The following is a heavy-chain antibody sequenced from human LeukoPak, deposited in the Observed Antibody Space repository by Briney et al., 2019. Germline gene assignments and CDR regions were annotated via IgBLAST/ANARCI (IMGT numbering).Heavy chain of an antibody. CDR1: GYSTSSGYY. CDR3: AGGRGVDY. V-gene: IGHV4-38-2*02. CDR2: IYHSGST. J-gene: IGHJ4*02. D-gene: IGHD1-26*01. Sequence: SETLSLTCTVSGYSTSSGYYWGWIRQPPGKGLEWIGSIYHSGSTYYNPSLKSRVTISVDTSKNQFSLKLSSVTAADTAVYYCAGGRGVDYWGQGTLVTVSS.